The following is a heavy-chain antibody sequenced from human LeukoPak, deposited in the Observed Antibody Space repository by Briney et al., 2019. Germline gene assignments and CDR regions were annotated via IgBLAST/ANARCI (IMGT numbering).Heavy chain of an antibody. Sequence: SETLSFTCAVSGYSINSGYYWGWIRQPPGKGLEWIGSLYHGGATYSNPSLKSRVTIAVDTSKNQFSLKLSSVTAADTAVYYCARDYGLYYYYYYMDVWGKGTTVTVSS. CDR1: GYSINSGYY. CDR3: ARDYGLYYYYYYMDV. J-gene: IGHJ6*03. V-gene: IGHV4-38-2*02. CDR2: LYHGGAT. D-gene: IGHD4-17*01.